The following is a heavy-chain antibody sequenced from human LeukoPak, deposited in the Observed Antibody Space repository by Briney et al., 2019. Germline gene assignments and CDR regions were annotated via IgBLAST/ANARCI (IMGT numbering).Heavy chain of an antibody. V-gene: IGHV1-69*06. CDR1: GGTFSSYA. CDR3: ARADKKRDIVVVPAATGSFDY. D-gene: IGHD2-2*01. Sequence: GASVKVSCKASGGTFSSYAISWVRQAPGQGLEWMGGIIPIFGTANYAQKFQGRVTITADKSTSTAYMELSSLRSEDTAVYYCARADKKRDIVVVPAATGSFDYWGQGTLVTVSS. CDR2: IIPIFGTA. J-gene: IGHJ4*02.